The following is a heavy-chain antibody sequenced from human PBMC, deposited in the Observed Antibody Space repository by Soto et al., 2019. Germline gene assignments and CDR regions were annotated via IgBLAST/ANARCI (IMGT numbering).Heavy chain of an antibody. CDR1: GGSISSGGYY. D-gene: IGHD3-9*01. CDR3: ARDQAYYDILTGYGGMDV. V-gene: IGHV4-31*03. Sequence: QVQLQESGPGLVKPPQTLSLTCTVSGGSISSGGYYWSWIRQHPGKGLEWIGYIYYSGSTYYNPSLKSRVTVSVDTSKNQFSLKLSSVTAADTAVYYCARDQAYYDILTGYGGMDVWGQGTTVTVSS. J-gene: IGHJ6*02. CDR2: IYYSGST.